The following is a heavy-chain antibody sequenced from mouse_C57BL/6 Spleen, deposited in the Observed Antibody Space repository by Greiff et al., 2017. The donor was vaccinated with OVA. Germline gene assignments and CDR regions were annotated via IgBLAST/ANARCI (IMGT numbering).Heavy chain of an antibody. CDR2: IRLKSDNDAT. V-gene: IGHV6-3*01. Sequence: EVKVEESGGGLVQPGGSMKLSCVASGFTFSNYWMNWVRQSPEKGLEWVAQIRLKSDNDATHYAESVKGRFTISRDDSKSSVYLQMNNLRAEDTGIYYCTEGGEGGNYWGQGTTLTVSS. CDR1: GFTFSNYW. CDR3: TEGGEGGNY. J-gene: IGHJ2*01.